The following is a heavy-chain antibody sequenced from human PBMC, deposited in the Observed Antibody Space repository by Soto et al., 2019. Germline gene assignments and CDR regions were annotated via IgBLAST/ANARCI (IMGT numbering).Heavy chain of an antibody. V-gene: IGHV3-74*03. Sequence: EVQLVESGGGLVQPGESLRLSCAASGLTFRSYWMHWVRQAPGKGLVWVSRINTDGSVAMYVDSVKGRFTISRDNAKNTLYLHINCLRAEDTAVYYCVRDMQLCRLDSWGQGTPVTVSS. J-gene: IGHJ4*02. D-gene: IGHD2-2*01. CDR3: VRDMQLCRLDS. CDR2: INTDGSVA. CDR1: GLTFRSYW.